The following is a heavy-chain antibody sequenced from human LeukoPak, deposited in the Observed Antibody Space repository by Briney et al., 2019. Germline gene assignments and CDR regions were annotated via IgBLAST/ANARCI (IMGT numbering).Heavy chain of an antibody. J-gene: IGHJ4*02. CDR1: GDSVSSNSAA. CDR3: AREEDCSSTSCYATVYFDY. Sequence: SQTLSLTWAISGDSVSSNSAAWNCIRQSPSRGLEWLGRTYYRSKWYNDYAVSVKSRITINPDTSKNQFSLQLNSVTPEDTAVYYCAREEDCSSTSCYATVYFDYWGQGTLVTVSS. CDR2: TYYRSKWYN. D-gene: IGHD2-2*01. V-gene: IGHV6-1*01.